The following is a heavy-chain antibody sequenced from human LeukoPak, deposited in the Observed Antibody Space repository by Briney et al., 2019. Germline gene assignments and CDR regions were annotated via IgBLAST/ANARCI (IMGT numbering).Heavy chain of an antibody. CDR1: GFTVSNNY. D-gene: IGHD5-18*01. J-gene: IGHJ4*02. Sequence: GGSLRLSCAASGFTVSNNYMSWVRPAPAKGREWVSVSYSGGSKYYADSVKGRFTISRDNAKNTLYLQMNNLRTEYTAVYFCARDGGIQLWLSCWGEGALVTVSS. CDR2: SYSGGSK. CDR3: ARDGGIQLWLSC. V-gene: IGHV3-66*02.